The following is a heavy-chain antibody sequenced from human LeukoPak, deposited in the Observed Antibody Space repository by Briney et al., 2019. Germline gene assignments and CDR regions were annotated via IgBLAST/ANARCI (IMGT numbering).Heavy chain of an antibody. D-gene: IGHD3-10*01. CDR1: GYSISSGYY. V-gene: IGHV4-38-2*02. Sequence: SETLSLTCTVSGYSISSGYYWGWIRQPPGKGLEWIGSIYHSGSTYYNPSLKSRVNISVDTSKNQFSLKLSSVTAADTAVYYCARGPFSSGSYFYWGQGTLVTVSS. CDR3: ARGPFSSGSYFY. CDR2: IYHSGST. J-gene: IGHJ4*02.